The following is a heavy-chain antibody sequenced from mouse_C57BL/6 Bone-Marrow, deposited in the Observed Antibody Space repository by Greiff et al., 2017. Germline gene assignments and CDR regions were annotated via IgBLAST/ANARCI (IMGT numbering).Heavy chain of an antibody. J-gene: IGHJ4*01. V-gene: IGHV5-4*03. CDR1: GFTFSSYA. CDR2: ISDGGSYT. D-gene: IGHD1-1*01. Sequence: DVMLVESGGGLVKPGGSLKLSCAASGFTFSSYAMSWVRQTPEKRLEWVATISDGGSYTYYPDNVKGRFTISRDNAKNNLYLQMIHLKSEDTAMYDCARVELRSYYYAMDYWGQGTSVTVSS. CDR3: ARVELRSYYYAMDY.